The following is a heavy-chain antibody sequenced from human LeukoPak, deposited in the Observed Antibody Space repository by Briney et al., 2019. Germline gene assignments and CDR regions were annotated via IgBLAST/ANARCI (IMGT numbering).Heavy chain of an antibody. CDR3: ARSPRLQNSGYEHLTSPNYYYYYMDV. Sequence: PSETLSLTCTVSGGSISSSDYYWGWIRQPPGKGLEWIGSIYYSGSTDYNPSLRSRVLISVDTSKTQFSLKVSSVTAADTAVYYCARSPRLQNSGYEHLTSPNYYYYYMDVWGKGTTVTVSS. D-gene: IGHD5-12*01. J-gene: IGHJ6*03. CDR2: IYYSGST. V-gene: IGHV4-39*07. CDR1: GGSISSSDYY.